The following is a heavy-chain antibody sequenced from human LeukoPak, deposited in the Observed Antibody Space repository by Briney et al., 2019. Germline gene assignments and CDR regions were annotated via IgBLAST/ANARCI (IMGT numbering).Heavy chain of an antibody. CDR1: GVSVSSYY. J-gene: IGHJ4*02. CDR2: IYYSGST. Sequence: SETLSLTCTVSGVSVSSYYWSCIRQPPGKGLEWIGYIYYSGSTNYNPSLKSRVTMSVDTSKNQFSLKLSSVTAADTAVYYCAGRRGFRGPFDYWGREPWSPSPQ. CDR3: AGRRGFRGPFDY. V-gene: IGHV4-59*02.